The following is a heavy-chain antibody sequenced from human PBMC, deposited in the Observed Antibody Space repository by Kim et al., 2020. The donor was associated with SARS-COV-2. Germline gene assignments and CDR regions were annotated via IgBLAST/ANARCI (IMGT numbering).Heavy chain of an antibody. Sequence: GGSLRLSCTASAFPFSSYAMHWVRQAPGKGLEWVSAITSSGDATNYVDSVKGRFTSSRDDAKNTLYLQMNNLRADDTALYYCAKSGHDTHTWPFDYWGQGTLVTVSS. V-gene: IGHV3-23*01. CDR2: ITSSGDAT. CDR3: AKSGHDTHTWPFDY. CDR1: AFPFSSYA. D-gene: IGHD3-22*01. J-gene: IGHJ4*02.